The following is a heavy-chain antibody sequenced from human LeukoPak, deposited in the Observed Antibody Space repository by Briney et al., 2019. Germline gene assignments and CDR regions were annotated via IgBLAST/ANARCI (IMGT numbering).Heavy chain of an antibody. CDR3: ATSRGYNSGYRALELPPSPVD. J-gene: IGHJ4*02. CDR1: GFTFKTYA. Sequence: GGSLRLSCAASGFTFKTYAMHWVRQAPGKGLEWVAFAQYDGSPKYYADSVKGRFALSRDNSKNTVSLQMNSLRAEDTAIYYCATSRGYNSGYRALELPPSPVDWGQGTLVTVSS. V-gene: IGHV3-30*02. D-gene: IGHD5-18*01. CDR2: AQYDGSPK.